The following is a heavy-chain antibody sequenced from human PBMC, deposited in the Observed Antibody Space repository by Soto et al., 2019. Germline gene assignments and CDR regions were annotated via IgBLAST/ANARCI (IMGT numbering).Heavy chain of an antibody. CDR2: INYDGSGT. Sequence: PGGSLRLSCAASGFTFSSYWMHWVRQAPGKGLVWVSRINYDGSGTSYADSVKGRFTISRDNAKNTLYLQMNSLRAEDTAVYYCARVECSGGSCYSIDHSGQGTLVTVSS. D-gene: IGHD2-15*01. CDR1: GFTFSSYW. V-gene: IGHV3-74*01. J-gene: IGHJ4*02. CDR3: ARVECSGGSCYSIDH.